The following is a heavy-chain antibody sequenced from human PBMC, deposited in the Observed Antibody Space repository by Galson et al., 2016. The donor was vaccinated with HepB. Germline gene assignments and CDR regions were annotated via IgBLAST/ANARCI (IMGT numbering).Heavy chain of an antibody. Sequence: SETLSLTCAVSGSSITSGNWWGWVSQPPGKGLEWIGEVHDSGTTNYNPSLKSRVTISKDQSKNQLSLILTSVTAADSAVYYCARERAKVIDYWGQGTLVTVSS. CDR3: ARERAKVIDY. CDR1: GSSITSGNW. V-gene: IGHV4-4*02. CDR2: VHDSGTT. J-gene: IGHJ4*02. D-gene: IGHD4/OR15-4a*01.